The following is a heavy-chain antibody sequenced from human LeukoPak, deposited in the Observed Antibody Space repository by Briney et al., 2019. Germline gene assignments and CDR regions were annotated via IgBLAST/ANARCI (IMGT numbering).Heavy chain of an antibody. Sequence: GGSLRLSCAASGFTFSSYAMHWVRQAPGKGLEWVAVISYDGSNKYYADSVKSRFTISRDNSKNTLYLQMNSLRAEDTAVYYCARDYYYGSGSYYRGRFGYYFDYWGQGTLVTVSS. J-gene: IGHJ4*02. D-gene: IGHD3-10*01. V-gene: IGHV3-30-3*01. CDR1: GFTFSSYA. CDR2: ISYDGSNK. CDR3: ARDYYYGSGSYYRGRFGYYFDY.